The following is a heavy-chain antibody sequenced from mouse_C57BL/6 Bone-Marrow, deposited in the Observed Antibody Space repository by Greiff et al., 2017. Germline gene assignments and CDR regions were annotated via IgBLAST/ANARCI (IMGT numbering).Heavy chain of an antibody. CDR2: IYPGSGST. V-gene: IGHV1-55*01. CDR3: ARGGMDYDYPAWFAY. D-gene: IGHD2-4*01. J-gene: IGHJ3*01. CDR1: GYTFTSYW. Sequence: QVQLQQPGAELVKPGASVKMSCKASGYTFTSYWITWVKQRPGQGLEWIGDIYPGSGSTNYNEKFKSKATLTVDTSSSTAYMQLSSLTSEDSAVYYCARGGMDYDYPAWFAYWGQGTLVTVSA.